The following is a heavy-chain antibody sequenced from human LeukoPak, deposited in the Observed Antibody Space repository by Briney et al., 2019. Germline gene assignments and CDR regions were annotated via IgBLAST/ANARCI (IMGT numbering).Heavy chain of an antibody. CDR3: ARGAAATY. J-gene: IGHJ4*02. D-gene: IGHD6-13*01. CDR1: GGSISTYY. V-gene: IGHV4-59*01. Sequence: SETLSLTCTVAGGSISTYYWSWIRQPPGKGLEWIGYIHYSGSSNYNPSLKSRVTISLDTSKNQFSLKLSSVTAADTAVYYCARGAAATYWGQGTLVTVSS. CDR2: IHYSGSS.